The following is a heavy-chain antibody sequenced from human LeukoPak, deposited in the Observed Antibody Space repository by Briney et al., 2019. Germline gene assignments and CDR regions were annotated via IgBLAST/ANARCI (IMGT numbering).Heavy chain of an antibody. V-gene: IGHV4-39*07. CDR1: GGSISSSNYY. CDR2: MYYSGST. Sequence: SETLSLTCTVSGGSISSSNYYWGWIRQTPGKGLEWIGSMYYSGSTYYNPSLKSRVTISVDTSKNQFSLELSSVTAADTALYYCARLEYSESYFDCWGQGTLVTVSS. CDR3: ARLEYSESYFDC. J-gene: IGHJ4*02. D-gene: IGHD1-26*01.